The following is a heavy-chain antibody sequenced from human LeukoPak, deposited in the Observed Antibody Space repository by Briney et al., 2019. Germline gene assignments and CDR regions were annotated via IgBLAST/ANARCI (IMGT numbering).Heavy chain of an antibody. CDR1: GFTFSSYG. Sequence: GRSLRLSCAASGFTFSSYGMHWVRQAPGKGLEWVAVIWYDGSNKYYADSVKGRFTISRDNSKNTLYLQMNSLRAEDTAVYYCAKGTSSSCYSAPIYWGQGTLVTVSS. CDR2: IWYDGSNK. V-gene: IGHV3-33*06. J-gene: IGHJ4*02. D-gene: IGHD2-15*01. CDR3: AKGTSSSCYSAPIY.